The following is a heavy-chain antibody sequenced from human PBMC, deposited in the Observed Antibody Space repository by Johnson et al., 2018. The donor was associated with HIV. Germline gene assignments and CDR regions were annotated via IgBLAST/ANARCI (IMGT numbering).Heavy chain of an antibody. CDR2: ISGSGNTI. Sequence: VQLVESGGGLVKPGGSLRLSCEASGFSFSSYEMNWVRQAPGKGLEWVSYISGSGNTIFYADSVKGRFTISRDNAKNSLYLQMNSLRAEDTAVYYCASVFGESFDVFDNWGQGTMVTVSS. J-gene: IGHJ3*02. D-gene: IGHD3-10*01. CDR1: GFSFSSYE. CDR3: ASVFGESFDVFDN. V-gene: IGHV3-48*03.